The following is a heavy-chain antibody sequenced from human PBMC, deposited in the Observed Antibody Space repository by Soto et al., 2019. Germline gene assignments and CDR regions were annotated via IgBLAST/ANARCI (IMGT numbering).Heavy chain of an antibody. CDR1: GGSFSGYY. J-gene: IGHJ4*02. CDR2: INHSGST. CDR3: ARRRHNCSGGSCYRSQTSFDY. Sequence: QVQLQQWGAGLLKPSETLSLTCAVYGGSFSGYYWSWIRQPPGKGLEWIGEINHSGSTNYNPSLKSRVTISVDTSKNQCSLKLISVTAADTAVYYCARRRHNCSGGSCYRSQTSFDYWGQGTLVTVSS. D-gene: IGHD2-15*01. V-gene: IGHV4-34*01.